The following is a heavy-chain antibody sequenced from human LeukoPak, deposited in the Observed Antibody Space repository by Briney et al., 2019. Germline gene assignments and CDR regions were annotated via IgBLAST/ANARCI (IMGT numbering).Heavy chain of an antibody. CDR3: ARDQQYYDSSGYGY. J-gene: IGHJ4*02. D-gene: IGHD3-22*01. CDR2: IYHSGST. V-gene: IGHV4-38-2*02. CDR1: GYSISSGYY. Sequence: PSETLSLTCTVSGYSISSGYYWGWIRQPPGKGLEWIGSIYHSGSTYYNPSLKSRVTISVDTSKNQFSLKLSSVTAADTAVYYCARDQQYYDSSGYGYWGQGTLVTVSS.